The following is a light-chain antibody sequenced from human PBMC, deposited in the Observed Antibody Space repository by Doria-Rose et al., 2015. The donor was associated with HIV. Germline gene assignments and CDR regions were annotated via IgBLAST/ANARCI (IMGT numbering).Light chain of an antibody. CDR2: AAS. CDR1: QDINTY. V-gene: IGKV1-16*02. Sequence: IQPPSSLSASVGDRVTITCRTCQDINTYFAWFQQKPGKAPKSLIYAASSLQSGVPSKFRGSGSETDFTLTIASLQPEDFATYNCQQHKSSPITFGQGPRVEI. CDR3: QQHKSSPIT. J-gene: IGKJ5*01.